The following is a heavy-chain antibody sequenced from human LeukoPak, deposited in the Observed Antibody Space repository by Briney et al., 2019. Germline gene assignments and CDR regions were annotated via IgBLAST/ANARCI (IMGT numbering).Heavy chain of an antibody. J-gene: IGHJ4*02. V-gene: IGHV7-4-1*02. CDR3: VRGIVTTGYFNY. CDR1: GYTFSTFP. Sequence: ASVKVSCKASGYTFSTFPINWVRQAPGQGLEWMGWINTNTGSPTYAQGLTGRFVFSLDTSVSTAFLQINSLKAEDTALYYCVRGIVTTGYFNYWGQGTLVTVSS. D-gene: IGHD3-9*01. CDR2: INTNTGSP.